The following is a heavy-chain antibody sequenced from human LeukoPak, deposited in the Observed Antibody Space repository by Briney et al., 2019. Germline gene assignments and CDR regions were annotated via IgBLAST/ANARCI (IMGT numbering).Heavy chain of an antibody. J-gene: IGHJ4*02. V-gene: IGHV4-39*01. Sequence: SETLSLTCTVSGVSISSSNSYWGWIRQPPGKGLEWIGSIYYSGNTYYNASLESQVSISIDTSKNQFSLKLTSVTAADTAVYYCARQTGSGLFILPGGQGTLVTVSS. D-gene: IGHD3/OR15-3a*01. CDR1: GVSISSSNSY. CDR2: IYYSGNT. CDR3: ARQTGSGLFILP.